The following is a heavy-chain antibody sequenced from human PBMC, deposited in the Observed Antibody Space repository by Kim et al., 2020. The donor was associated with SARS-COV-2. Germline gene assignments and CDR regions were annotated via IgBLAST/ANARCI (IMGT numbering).Heavy chain of an antibody. CDR2: IYYSGST. Sequence: SETLSLTCTVSGGSISSYYWSWIRQPPGKGLEWIGYIYYSGSTNYNPSLKSRVTISVDTSKNQFSLKLSSVTAADTAVYYCARVGRGGWYYYGLDVWGQG. V-gene: IGHV4-59*13. D-gene: IGHD6-19*01. J-gene: IGHJ6*02. CDR3: ARVGRGGWYYYGLDV. CDR1: GGSISSYY.